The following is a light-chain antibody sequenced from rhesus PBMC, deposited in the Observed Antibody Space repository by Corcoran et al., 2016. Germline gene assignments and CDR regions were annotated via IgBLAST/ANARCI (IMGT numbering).Light chain of an antibody. CDR2: KAS. CDR3: QQYSSRPYS. J-gene: IGKJ2*01. V-gene: IGKV1-22*01. Sequence: DIQMTQSPSSLSASVGDTVTITCRASQGISSWLAWYQQKPGKAPKLLIYKASRLQSVVPSRFSGSGSGKDFTLTISSLQSEDFATYYCQQYSSRPYSFGQGTKVEIK. CDR1: QGISSW.